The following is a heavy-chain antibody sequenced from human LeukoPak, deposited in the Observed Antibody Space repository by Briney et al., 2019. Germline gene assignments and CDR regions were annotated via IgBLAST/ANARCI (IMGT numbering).Heavy chain of an antibody. D-gene: IGHD3-9*01. Sequence: PSETLSLTCTVSGGSISSGGYYWSWIRQHPGKGLEWIGYIYYSGSTYYNPSLKSRVTISVDTSKNQFSLKLSSVTAADTAVYYCARVDRAYDILTGYRQPYFDYWGQGTLVTVSS. J-gene: IGHJ4*02. V-gene: IGHV4-31*03. CDR2: IYYSGST. CDR1: GGSISSGGYY. CDR3: ARVDRAYDILTGYRQPYFDY.